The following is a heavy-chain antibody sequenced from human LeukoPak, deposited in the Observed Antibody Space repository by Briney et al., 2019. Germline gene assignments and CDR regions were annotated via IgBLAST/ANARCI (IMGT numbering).Heavy chain of an antibody. D-gene: IGHD3-3*01. CDR3: TIQSLRSLDMDV. Sequence: GGSLRLSCAASGFTFSSYGMHWVRQAPGKGLEWVAFIRYDGSNKYYADSVKGRFTISRDNSKNTLHLQMNSLRAEDTAVYYCTIQSLRSLDMDVWGKGTTVTVSS. V-gene: IGHV3-30*02. J-gene: IGHJ6*03. CDR1: GFTFSSYG. CDR2: IRYDGSNK.